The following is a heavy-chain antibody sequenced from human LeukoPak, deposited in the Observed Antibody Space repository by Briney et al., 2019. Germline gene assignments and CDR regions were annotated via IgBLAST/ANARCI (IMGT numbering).Heavy chain of an antibody. D-gene: IGHD1-26*01. Sequence: GGSLRLSCAASGFTFSSYGMHWVRQAPGKGLKWVAFIRYDGSNKYYADSVKGRFTISRDNSKNTLYLQMNSLRAEDTAVYYCAKGGGDYYYMDVWGKGTTVTVSS. CDR2: IRYDGSNK. CDR3: AKGGGDYYYMDV. V-gene: IGHV3-30*02. CDR1: GFTFSSYG. J-gene: IGHJ6*03.